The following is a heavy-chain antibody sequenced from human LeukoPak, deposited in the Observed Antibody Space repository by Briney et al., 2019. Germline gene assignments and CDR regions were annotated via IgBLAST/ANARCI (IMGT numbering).Heavy chain of an antibody. CDR1: GFTFSSYA. J-gene: IGHJ4*02. CDR3: AKDGRYYYDSSGY. Sequence: PGGSLRLSCAASGFTFSSYAMNWVRQAPGKGLEWVSAISGSGGVTYYADSVKGRFTISRDNSMNTLYLQMNSLRAEDTAVYLCAKDGRYYYDSSGYWGQGTLVTVSS. V-gene: IGHV3-23*01. D-gene: IGHD3-22*01. CDR2: ISGSGGVT.